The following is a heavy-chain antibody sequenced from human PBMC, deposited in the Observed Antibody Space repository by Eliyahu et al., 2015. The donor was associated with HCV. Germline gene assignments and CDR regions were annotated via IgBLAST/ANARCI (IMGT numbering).Heavy chain of an antibody. CDR2: IRHDETTE. Sequence: QVQLVESGGGVIQPGGSXRLSCAASGFTFTRYGMHWVRQAPGKGLEWVAFIRHDETTEEYLESVKGRFTISRDSSKNTLFLLMKSLRPEDTAVYYCAKDRGGVFDFGGQGTLVTVSA. CDR1: GFTFTRYG. J-gene: IGHJ4*02. V-gene: IGHV3-30*02. D-gene: IGHD2-8*02. CDR3: AKDRGGVFDF.